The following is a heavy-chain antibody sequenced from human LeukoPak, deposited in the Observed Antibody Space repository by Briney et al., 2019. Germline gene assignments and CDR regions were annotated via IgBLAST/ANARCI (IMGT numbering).Heavy chain of an antibody. CDR3: ARSRDRMDV. CDR1: GGAFSSYA. Sequence: ASVKVSCKASGGAFSSYAISWVRQAPGQGLEWMGRIIPILGIANYAQKFQGRVTMTRDTSTSTVYMELSSLRSEDTAVYYCARSRDRMDVWGQGTTVTVSS. J-gene: IGHJ6*02. V-gene: IGHV1-69*04. CDR2: IIPILGIA.